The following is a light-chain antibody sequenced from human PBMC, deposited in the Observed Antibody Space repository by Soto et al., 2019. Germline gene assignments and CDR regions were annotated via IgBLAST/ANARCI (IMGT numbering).Light chain of an antibody. CDR3: QQFHDWPMT. CDR1: QSISSN. V-gene: IGKV3-15*01. J-gene: IGKJ3*01. CDR2: GAS. Sequence: EIVMTQSPATLSLSPGERATLSRRASQSISSNLAWYQQKPGQAPRLLISGASTRATGIPARFSGSGSGTDFTLTISSLQSEDFAVYYCQQFHDWPMTFGPGTKVDIK.